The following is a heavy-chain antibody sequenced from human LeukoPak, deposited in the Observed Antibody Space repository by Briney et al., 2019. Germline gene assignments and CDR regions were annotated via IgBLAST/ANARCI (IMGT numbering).Heavy chain of an antibody. CDR3: AREIFFEYYFDY. J-gene: IGHJ4*02. V-gene: IGHV3-53*01. D-gene: IGHD3-3*01. Sequence: GGSLRLSCAASGFTFSSSAMSWVRQAPGKGLEGVSVIYSGGSTYYADSVKGRFTISRDNSKNTLYLQMNSLRAEDTAVYYCAREIFFEYYFDYWGQGTLVTVSS. CDR1: GFTFSSSA. CDR2: IYSGGST.